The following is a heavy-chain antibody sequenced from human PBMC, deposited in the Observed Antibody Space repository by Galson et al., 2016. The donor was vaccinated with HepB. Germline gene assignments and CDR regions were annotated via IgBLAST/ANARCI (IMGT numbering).Heavy chain of an antibody. D-gene: IGHD2-2*01. V-gene: IGHV1-24*01. J-gene: IGHJ5*02. Sequence: SVKVSCKVSGYTLTELSMHWVRQAPGKGLEWMGGFDPEDGETIYAQKFQGRVTMTEDTSTDTAYMELSSLRSDDTAVYYCATEYPPLDPYNFFDPWGQGTLVTVSS. CDR1: GYTLTELS. CDR3: ATEYPPLDPYNFFDP. CDR2: FDPEDGET.